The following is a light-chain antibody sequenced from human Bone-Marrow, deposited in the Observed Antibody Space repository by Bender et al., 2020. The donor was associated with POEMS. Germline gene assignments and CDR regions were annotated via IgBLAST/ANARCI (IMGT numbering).Light chain of an antibody. J-gene: IGLJ2*01. Sequence: QSALTQPASVSGSPGQSITISCTGTSSDVGAYNYVSWYQQHPGKAPRLMIYDVTNRPSGVSNRFSGSKSGNTASLTISGLQAEDEADYHCCSYAGSRTVVFGGGTKLTVL. CDR1: SSDVGAYNY. CDR3: CSYAGSRTVV. CDR2: DVT. V-gene: IGLV2-14*03.